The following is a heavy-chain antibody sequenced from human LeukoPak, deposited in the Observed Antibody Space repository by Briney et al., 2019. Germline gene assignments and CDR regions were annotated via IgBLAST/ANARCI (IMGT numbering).Heavy chain of an antibody. Sequence: GGSLRLSCAASGFTFSSYWMSWVRQAPGKGLEWVANIKQDGSEKYYVDSVKGRFTISRDNAKNSLYLQMNSLRAEDTAVYYCARETYDFWRGQPYYYYMDVWGKGTTVTVSS. CDR3: ARETYDFWRGQPYYYYMDV. D-gene: IGHD3-3*01. CDR1: GFTFSSYW. J-gene: IGHJ6*03. V-gene: IGHV3-7*01. CDR2: IKQDGSEK.